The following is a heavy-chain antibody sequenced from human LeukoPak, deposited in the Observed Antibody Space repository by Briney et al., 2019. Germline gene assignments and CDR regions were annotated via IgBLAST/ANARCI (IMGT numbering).Heavy chain of an antibody. Sequence: SQTLSLTCTVSGGSISSGDYYWSWIRQPPGKGLEWIGYIYYSGSTYYNPSLKSRVTISVDTSKNQFSLKLSSVTAADTAVYYCARDLALWSLPVRAFDIWGQGTMVTVSS. CDR3: ARDLALWSLPVRAFDI. D-gene: IGHD3-22*01. J-gene: IGHJ3*02. V-gene: IGHV4-30-4*01. CDR2: IYYSGST. CDR1: GGSISSGDYY.